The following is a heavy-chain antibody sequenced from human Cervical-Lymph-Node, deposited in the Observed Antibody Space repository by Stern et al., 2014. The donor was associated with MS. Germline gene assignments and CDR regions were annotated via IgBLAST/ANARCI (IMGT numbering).Heavy chain of an antibody. D-gene: IGHD5-12*01. CDR3: ARDLYSGYDFLDY. CDR2: INTYNGNT. J-gene: IGHJ4*02. Sequence: QVQLVESGAEVKKPGASVKVSCKASGYTFTSYGITWVRQAPGQGLEWMGWINTYNGNTKDVQKFQGRVTMTTDTSTSTAYMELRSLKSDDTAVYYCARDLYSGYDFLDYWGQGTLVTVSS. V-gene: IGHV1-18*01. CDR1: GYTFTSYG.